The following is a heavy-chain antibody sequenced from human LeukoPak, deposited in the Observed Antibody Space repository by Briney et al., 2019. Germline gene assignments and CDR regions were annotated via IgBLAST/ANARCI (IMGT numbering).Heavy chain of an antibody. J-gene: IGHJ4*02. Sequence: GGSLRLSCAASGFTFSRNAVNWVRQAPGKGLEWVAAISGNGLGTYYADSVKGRFNTSRDNSRNTLYLQMNSLRIEDTAFYYCAKDANYLRSSGYLIPIDFWGQGTLVTVSS. V-gene: IGHV3-23*01. CDR2: ISGNGLGT. D-gene: IGHD3-22*01. CDR3: AKDANYLRSSGYLIPIDF. CDR1: GFTFSRNA.